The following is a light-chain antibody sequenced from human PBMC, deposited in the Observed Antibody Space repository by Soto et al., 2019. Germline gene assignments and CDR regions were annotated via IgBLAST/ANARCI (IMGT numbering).Light chain of an antibody. CDR3: QQRSNWPPIT. J-gene: IGKJ5*01. Sequence: EVVLSQSPATRPLCPGERAILSCRASQSVKTFLVWYQQRPGQAPRLLIYDASHRAAGIPARFSGSGFGTDFTLTISSLEPEDAAVYYCQQRSNWPPITFGQGTLLEIK. CDR1: QSVKTF. V-gene: IGKV3-11*01. CDR2: DAS.